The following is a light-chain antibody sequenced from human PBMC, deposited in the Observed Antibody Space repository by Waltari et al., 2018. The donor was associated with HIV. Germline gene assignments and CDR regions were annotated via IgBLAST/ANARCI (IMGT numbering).Light chain of an antibody. CDR1: ALPKQY. CDR3: HSADGSATYV. CDR2: KDT. J-gene: IGLJ1*01. Sequence: SYELTQPPSVSVSPGQTARITCSGDALPKQYVYWYQQKPGQAPVLVIYKDTERPSGIPERCSGSSSGTTVTLTISGVHAEDEADYYCHSADGSATYVFGTGTKVTVL. V-gene: IGLV3-25*03.